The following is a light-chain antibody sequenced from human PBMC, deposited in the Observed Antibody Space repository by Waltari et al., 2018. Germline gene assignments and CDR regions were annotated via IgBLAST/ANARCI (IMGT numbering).Light chain of an antibody. CDR2: GSS. CDR1: QSVSSSY. CDR3: QQYGSSPRT. V-gene: IGKV3-20*01. J-gene: IGKJ1*01. Sequence: EIVLTPSPGTLSLSPGDRATLSCRARQSVSSSYLAWYQQKPGQAPRLLIYGSSSRATGIPDRFSGSGSGTDFTLTISRLEPEDFAVYYCQQYGSSPRTFGQGTKVEIK.